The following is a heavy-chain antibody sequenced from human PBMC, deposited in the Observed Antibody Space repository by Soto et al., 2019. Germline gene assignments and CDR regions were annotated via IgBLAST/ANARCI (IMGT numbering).Heavy chain of an antibody. CDR1: GGTFSFYA. Sequence: GAAVKVSCKASGGTFSFYAISWVRQAPGQGLEWMGGIIPIFGTANYAQKFQGRVTITADESTSTAYMELSSLRSEDTAVYYCARPTTLTGYLFDYWGQGTLVTVSS. CDR2: IIPIFGTA. CDR3: ARPTTLTGYLFDY. D-gene: IGHD3-9*01. J-gene: IGHJ4*02. V-gene: IGHV1-69*13.